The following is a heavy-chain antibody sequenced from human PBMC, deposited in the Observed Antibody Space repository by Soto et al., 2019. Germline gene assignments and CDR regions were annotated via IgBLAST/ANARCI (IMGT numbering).Heavy chain of an antibody. D-gene: IGHD3-16*02. Sequence: HWCSLRISCGASSFTFISYAMISLRKAPGKGLEWVSAISGSGGSTYYADSVKCRFTISRDNSKNTLYLQMNSLRAEDTSVDYCAKSRRGLYPVLAYLGPGTPVPVSS. CDR3: AKSRRGLYPVLAY. CDR2: ISGSGGST. J-gene: IGHJ4*02. CDR1: SFTFISYA. V-gene: IGHV3-23*01.